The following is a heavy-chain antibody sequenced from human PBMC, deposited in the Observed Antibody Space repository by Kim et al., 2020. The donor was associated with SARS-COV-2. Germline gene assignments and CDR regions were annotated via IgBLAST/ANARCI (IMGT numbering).Heavy chain of an antibody. V-gene: IGHV1-8*01. CDR3: ARGERGGSSWFSH. D-gene: IGHD6-13*01. J-gene: IGHJ5*02. Sequence: YSPKFQGRVTMTRNTSVDTAYMELSTLRSEDTAVYYCARGERGGSSWFSHWGQGTLVTVSS.